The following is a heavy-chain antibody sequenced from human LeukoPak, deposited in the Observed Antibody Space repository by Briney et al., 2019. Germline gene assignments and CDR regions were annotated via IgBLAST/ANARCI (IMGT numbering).Heavy chain of an antibody. J-gene: IGHJ4*02. Sequence: GESLKISCKASGYSFSTYWIGWVRQMPGKGLEWMGIVYPSDSDIRYSPSFQGHVTISADKSISTAYLQWSSLKASDTAMYYCARHEAYYDFWSGQHGIDYWGQGTLVTVSS. V-gene: IGHV5-51*01. CDR3: ARHEAYYDFWSGQHGIDY. CDR1: GYSFSTYW. CDR2: VYPSDSDI. D-gene: IGHD3-3*01.